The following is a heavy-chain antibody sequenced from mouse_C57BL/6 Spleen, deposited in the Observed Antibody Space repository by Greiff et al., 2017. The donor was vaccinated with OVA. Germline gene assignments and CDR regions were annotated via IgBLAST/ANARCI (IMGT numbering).Heavy chain of an antibody. Sequence: VHVKQSGAELVRPGASVKLSCTASGFNIKDDYMHWVKQRPEQGLEWIGWIDPENGDTEYASKFQGKATITADTSSNTAYLQLSSLTSEDTAVYYCTTWTAQATDYWGQGTTLTVSS. J-gene: IGHJ2*01. CDR1: GFNIKDDY. D-gene: IGHD3-2*02. CDR3: TTWTAQATDY. V-gene: IGHV14-4*01. CDR2: IDPENGDT.